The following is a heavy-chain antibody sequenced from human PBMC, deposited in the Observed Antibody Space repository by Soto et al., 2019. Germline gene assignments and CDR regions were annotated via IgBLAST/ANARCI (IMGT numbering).Heavy chain of an antibody. CDR3: ARHYDENYYYYYMDV. CDR2: IIPILGIA. D-gene: IGHD3-3*01. Sequence: ASVKVSCKASGGTFSSYTISWVRQAPGQGLEWMGRIIPILGIANYAQKFQGRVTITADKSTSTAYMELSSLRSEDTAVYYCARHYDENYYYYYMDVWGKGTTVTVSS. J-gene: IGHJ6*03. CDR1: GGTFSSYT. V-gene: IGHV1-69*02.